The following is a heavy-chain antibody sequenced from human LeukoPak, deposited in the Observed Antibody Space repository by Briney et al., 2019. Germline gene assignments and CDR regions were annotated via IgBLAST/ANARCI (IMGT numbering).Heavy chain of an antibody. Sequence: GGSLRLFCAPSGLTFSTYWTHWVRQAPGKGLVWLSSINSDRSSTSYADSVKGRSTITRDNAKNTLYLKMNSLRAEDTAVYYCARGGSGWLFDYWGQGTLVTVSS. CDR3: ARGGSGWLFDY. J-gene: IGHJ4*02. V-gene: IGHV3-74*01. CDR1: GLTFSTYW. CDR2: INSDRSST. D-gene: IGHD6-19*01.